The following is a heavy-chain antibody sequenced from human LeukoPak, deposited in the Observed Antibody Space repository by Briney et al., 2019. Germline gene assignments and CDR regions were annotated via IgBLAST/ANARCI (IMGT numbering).Heavy chain of an antibody. CDR2: IIPIFGTA. V-gene: IGHV1-69*05. J-gene: IGHJ4*02. CDR1: RGTFSSYA. D-gene: IGHD2-15*01. Sequence: ASVKVSCKASRGTFSSYAISWVRQAPGQGLEWMGGIIPIFGTANYAQKLQGRVTMTTDTSTSTAYMELRSLRSDDTAVYYCARDPRRYCSGGSCYWGFDYWGQGTLVTLSS. CDR3: ARDPRRYCSGGSCYWGFDY.